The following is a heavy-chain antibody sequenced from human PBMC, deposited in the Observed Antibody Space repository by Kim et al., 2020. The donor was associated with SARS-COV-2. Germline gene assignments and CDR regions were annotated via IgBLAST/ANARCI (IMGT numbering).Heavy chain of an antibody. D-gene: IGHD3-10*01. V-gene: IGHV4-34*01. Sequence: SETLSLTCAVYGGSFSGYYCSWIRQPPAPGLEWIGEINHSGSTNYNPSLKSRVTISVDTSKNQFSLTLSSVTAADTGVYYCARGRLLVLWFGALSRFDYWGRGTLVTVA. CDR3: ARGRLLVLWFGALSRFDY. J-gene: IGHJ4*02. CDR1: GGSFSGYY. CDR2: INHSGST.